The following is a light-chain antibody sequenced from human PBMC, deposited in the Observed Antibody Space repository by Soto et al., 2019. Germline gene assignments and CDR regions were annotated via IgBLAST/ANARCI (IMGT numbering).Light chain of an antibody. J-gene: IGKJ1*01. CDR1: QSISSY. Sequence: DIQMTQSPSSLSAPVEDRVTITCRASQSISSYLNRYQHKPGKAPKILIYGASSLQSGVPSRFSGSGSGTDFTLTINSLQPEDFATYFCQQKYRVPRTFGQGTMV. CDR2: GAS. V-gene: IGKV1-39*01. CDR3: QQKYRVPRT.